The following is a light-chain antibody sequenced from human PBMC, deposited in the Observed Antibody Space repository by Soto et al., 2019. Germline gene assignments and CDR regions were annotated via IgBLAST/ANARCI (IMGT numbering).Light chain of an antibody. J-gene: IGKJ1*01. V-gene: IGKV3-20*01. Sequence: EVVLTQSPGTLSLSPGERATLSCRASQSVSSNSLAWYQQKPGQAPRLLIYAASSRATGIPDRFSGSGSGTDFTLTMSRLEPEDFAVYYCQQYGRSPLTFGQGTKVDIK. CDR2: AAS. CDR1: QSVSSNS. CDR3: QQYGRSPLT.